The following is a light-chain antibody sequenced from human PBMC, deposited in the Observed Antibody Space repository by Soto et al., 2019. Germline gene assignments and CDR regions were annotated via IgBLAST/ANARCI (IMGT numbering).Light chain of an antibody. CDR1: SGDVVGYNF. Sequence: QSALTQPASVSGSPGQSITVSCTGTSGDVVGYNFVSWYQQHPGKAPKLMIYEVSYRPSGVSNRFSGSQSGNTASLTISGLQAEDGADYYSSSYTSSSTLVVFGGGTQLTVL. J-gene: IGLJ2*01. CDR3: SSYTSSSTLVV. V-gene: IGLV2-14*01. CDR2: EVS.